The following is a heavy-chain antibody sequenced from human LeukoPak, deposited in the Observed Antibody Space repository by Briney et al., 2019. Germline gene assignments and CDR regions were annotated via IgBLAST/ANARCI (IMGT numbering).Heavy chain of an antibody. D-gene: IGHD3-16*01. CDR3: ARVERYAASPISAFDI. J-gene: IGHJ3*02. CDR1: GVTVSSNY. Sequence: PGGSLRLSCAAPGVTVSSNYISWVRQAPGKGLEWVSVIYSDGRTYYTDSVKGRFTISRDNSKNTLYLQMNSLRAEDTAVYYCARVERYAASPISAFDIWGQGTMVTVSS. V-gene: IGHV3-53*01. CDR2: IYSDGRT.